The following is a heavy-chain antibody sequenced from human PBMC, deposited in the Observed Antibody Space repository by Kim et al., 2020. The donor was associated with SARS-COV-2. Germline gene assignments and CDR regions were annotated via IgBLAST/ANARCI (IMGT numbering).Heavy chain of an antibody. J-gene: IGHJ4*02. Sequence: GGSLRLSCAASGFTVSSNYMSWVRQAPGKGLEWVSVIYRGGDIYYADSVQGRFTVSRDNSKNTFYLQMNSLRAEDTAMYYCSRGDGYNYFDCWGQGTLVT. D-gene: IGHD5-12*01. CDR2: IYRGGDI. CDR1: GFTVSSNY. V-gene: IGHV3-53*01. CDR3: SRGDGYNYFDC.